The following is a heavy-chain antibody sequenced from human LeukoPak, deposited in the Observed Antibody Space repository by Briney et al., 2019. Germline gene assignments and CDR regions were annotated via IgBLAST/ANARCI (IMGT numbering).Heavy chain of an antibody. V-gene: IGHV4-30-2*01. CDR1: GGSISSGGYY. Sequence: PSETLSLTCTVSGGSISSGGYYWSWIRQPPGKGLEWIGYIYHNGSTYYNPSLKSRVTISVDRSKNQFSLKLSSVTAADTAVYYCARGREIVVVPAARAFDIWGQGTMVTVSS. D-gene: IGHD2-2*01. CDR3: ARGREIVVVPAARAFDI. J-gene: IGHJ3*02. CDR2: IYHNGST.